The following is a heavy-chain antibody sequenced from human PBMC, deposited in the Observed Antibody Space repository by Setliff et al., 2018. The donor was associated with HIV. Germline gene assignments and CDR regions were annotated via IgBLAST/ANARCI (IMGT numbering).Heavy chain of an antibody. Sequence: GGSLRLSCAASGFTFSIHNMNWVRQAPGKGLEWLSYISSSSRTIYYADSVKGRFTISRDNAKNSLSLQMNSLRAEDTAVYYCARDSSSWSWAEYFQFWGQGTPVTVSS. J-gene: IGHJ1*01. CDR3: ARDSSSWSWAEYFQF. CDR1: GFTFSIHN. D-gene: IGHD6-13*01. CDR2: ISSSSRTI. V-gene: IGHV3-48*04.